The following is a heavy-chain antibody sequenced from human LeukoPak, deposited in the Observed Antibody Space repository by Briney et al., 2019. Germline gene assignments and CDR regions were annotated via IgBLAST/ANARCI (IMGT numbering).Heavy chain of an antibody. Sequence: PSETLSLTCAVYGGSFSGYYWSWIRQPPGKGLEWIGEINHSGSTNYNPSLKSRVTISVDTSKNQFSLKLSSVTAADTAVYYCARVHRRRVWGPPPWKQQLVSDWFDPWGQGTLVTVSS. D-gene: IGHD6-13*01. CDR3: ARVHRRRVWGPPPWKQQLVSDWFDP. CDR1: GGSFSGYY. CDR2: INHSGST. J-gene: IGHJ5*02. V-gene: IGHV4-34*01.